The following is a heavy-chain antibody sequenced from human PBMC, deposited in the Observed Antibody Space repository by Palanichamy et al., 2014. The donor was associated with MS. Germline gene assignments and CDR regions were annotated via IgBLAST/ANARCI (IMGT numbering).Heavy chain of an antibody. D-gene: IGHD2-2*01. CDR1: GFTFSRYT. CDR2: ISYDGANI. V-gene: IGHV3-30-3*01. Sequence: QVQLVESGGGVVQPGRSLRLSCAASGFTFSRYTLHWVHQAPGKGLEWVAVISYDGANIYYADSVKGRFTISRDNSNNTLQLQMNSLRVEDTAVYYCARSGYCSSNDCPKGFHYWGQGTLVTVSS. J-gene: IGHJ4*02. CDR3: ARSGYCSSNDCPKGFHY.